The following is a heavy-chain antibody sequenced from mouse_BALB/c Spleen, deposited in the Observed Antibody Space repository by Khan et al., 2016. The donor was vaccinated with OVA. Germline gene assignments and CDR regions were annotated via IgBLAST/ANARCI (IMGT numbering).Heavy chain of an antibody. CDR3: ARGDYYGSSSFAY. Sequence: LVKTGASVKISCKASGYSFTGYYMHWVKQSHGKSLEWIGYISCYNGSTTYNQKFKGKATFTVDTSSSTVYTQFNSLTSEDSSVYYCARGDYYGSSSFAYWGQGTLVTVSA. V-gene: IGHV1S34*01. CDR2: ISCYNGST. CDR1: GYSFTGYY. D-gene: IGHD1-1*01. J-gene: IGHJ3*01.